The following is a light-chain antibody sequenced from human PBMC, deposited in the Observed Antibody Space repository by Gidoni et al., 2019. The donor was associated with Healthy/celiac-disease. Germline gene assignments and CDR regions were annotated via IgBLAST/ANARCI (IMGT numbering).Light chain of an antibody. CDR2: AAS. V-gene: IGKV1-39*01. CDR1: QSSSSY. CDR3: QQSYSTPLT. J-gene: IGKJ4*01. Sequence: DIQMTQSPSSLSASVGDRVTINCRASQSSSSYLNWYQQKPGKAPTLLIYAASSLQSGVPSRCSGSGSGTDFTLTISSLQPEDFATYYCQQSYSTPLTFGGGTKVEIK.